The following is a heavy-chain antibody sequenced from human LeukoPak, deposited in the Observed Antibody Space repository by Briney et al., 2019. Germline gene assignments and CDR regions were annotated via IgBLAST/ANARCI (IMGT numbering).Heavy chain of an antibody. V-gene: IGHV4-4*02. J-gene: IGHJ6*04. CDR2: IYHDGRT. D-gene: IGHD7-27*01. CDR3: AIGPPYAPGVLDV. CDR1: RVSVIINNW. Sequence: SETLSLTCTVSRVSVIINNWWSWVRQSPGKGLEWIADIYHDGRTNYNPSLNSRVTISLDKSKNNFSLKLTSVTAADTAVYYCAIGPPYAPGVLDVWGKGTTVTISS.